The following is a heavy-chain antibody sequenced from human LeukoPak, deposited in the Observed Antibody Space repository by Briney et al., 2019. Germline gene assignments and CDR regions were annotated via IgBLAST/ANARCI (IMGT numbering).Heavy chain of an antibody. CDR1: GFSFSTSGVG. J-gene: IGHJ4*02. D-gene: IGHD6-19*01. CDR3: AHRRSGSSGSYYFDY. CDR2: IYWDDDK. V-gene: IGHV2-5*02. Sequence: SGPTLVNPTQTLTLTCTFSGFSFSTSGVGVGWIRQPPGKALEWLALIYWDDDKRYSPSLKSRLTITKDTSKNQVVLTVTNMDPVDTATYYCAHRRSGSSGSYYFDYWGQGALVTVSS.